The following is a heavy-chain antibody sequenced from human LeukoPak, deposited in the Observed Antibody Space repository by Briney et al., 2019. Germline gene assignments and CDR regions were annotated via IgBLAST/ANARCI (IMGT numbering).Heavy chain of an antibody. D-gene: IGHD3-22*01. Sequence: SQTLSLTCTVSGGSISNLNHYWSWIRQPPGKGLEWIGYIYYSGSTNYNPSLKSRVTLSVDTSKNQFSLKLSSVTAADTAVYHCAGHMTVTYDAFDIWGQGTMVTVSS. CDR1: GGSISNLNHY. CDR3: AGHMTVTYDAFDI. CDR2: IYYSGST. V-gene: IGHV4-30-4*08. J-gene: IGHJ3*02.